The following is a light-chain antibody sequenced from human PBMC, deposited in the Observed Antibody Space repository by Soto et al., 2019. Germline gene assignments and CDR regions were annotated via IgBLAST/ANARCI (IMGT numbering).Light chain of an antibody. Sequence: QSALTQPASVSGSPGQSITISCTGTSSDVGGYDYVSWYQQHPGKVPKLMIYDVSSRPSGVSIRFSGSKSGNTASLTISGLQAEDEADYYCSSYASSSTLVFGGGTKVTVL. CDR2: DVS. CDR1: SSDVGGYDY. J-gene: IGLJ2*01. CDR3: SSYASSSTLV. V-gene: IGLV2-14*01.